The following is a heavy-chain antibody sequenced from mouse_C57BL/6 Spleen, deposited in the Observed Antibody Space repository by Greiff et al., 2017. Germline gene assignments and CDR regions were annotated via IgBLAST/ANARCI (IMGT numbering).Heavy chain of an antibody. D-gene: IGHD2-10*01. Sequence: EVMLVESGGGLVKPGGSLKLSCAASGFTFSDYGMHWVRQAPEKGLEWVAYISSDSSTIYYADTVKGRFTISRDNAKNTLFLQMTSLRSEDTAMYYCARAPYYGNYVDYWGQGTTLTVSS. CDR1: GFTFSDYG. V-gene: IGHV5-17*01. J-gene: IGHJ2*01. CDR3: ARAPYYGNYVDY. CDR2: ISSDSSTI.